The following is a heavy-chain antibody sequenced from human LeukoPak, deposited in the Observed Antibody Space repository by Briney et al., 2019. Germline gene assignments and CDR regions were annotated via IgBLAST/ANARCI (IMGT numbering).Heavy chain of an antibody. V-gene: IGHV1-18*01. D-gene: IGHD5-18*01. J-gene: IGHJ5*02. CDR3: AREWDDVDTAMDRGWFDP. CDR2: IGAYNGST. CDR1: GYTFTSYG. Sequence: ASVTVSCKASGYTFTSYGISLVRQAPGPGHEWMGWIGAYNGSTNYEQTVPVKVSMTTDTSTSTDYMELRSLRSDDTAGYCCAREWDDVDTAMDRGWFDPWGQGTLVSDCS.